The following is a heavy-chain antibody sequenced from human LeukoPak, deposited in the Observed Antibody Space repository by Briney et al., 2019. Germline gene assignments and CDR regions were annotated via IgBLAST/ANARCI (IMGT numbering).Heavy chain of an antibody. V-gene: IGHV1-2*06. CDR1: GYTFTGYY. CDR3: ARDQARTTTWYLYMNY. J-gene: IGHJ4*02. Sequence: ASVKVSCKASGYTFTGYYIHWVRQAPGQGLEWMGRLDPNSGDTNSAQKFQARVTMTRDTSITTAYMELSRLRSDDTAVYYCARDQARTTTWYLYMNYWGQGTLVTVSS. CDR2: LDPNSGDT. D-gene: IGHD3/OR15-3a*01.